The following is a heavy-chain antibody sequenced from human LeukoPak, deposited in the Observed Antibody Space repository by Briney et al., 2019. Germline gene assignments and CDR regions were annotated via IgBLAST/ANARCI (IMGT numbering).Heavy chain of an antibody. D-gene: IGHD2-2*02. CDR3: AREDGSTSCYTL. J-gene: IGHJ4*02. CDR1: GGSISSGDYY. CDR2: IYYSGST. V-gene: IGHV4-30-4*08. Sequence: SETLSLTCTVSGGSISSGDYYWSWIRQPRGKGLEWIGYIYYSGSTYYNPSLKSRVTISVDTSKNQFSLKLSSVTAADTAVYYCAREDGSTSCYTLWGQGTLVTVSS.